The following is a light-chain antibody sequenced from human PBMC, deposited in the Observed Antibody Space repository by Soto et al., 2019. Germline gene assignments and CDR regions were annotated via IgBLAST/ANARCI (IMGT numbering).Light chain of an antibody. CDR3: QQYNSYSET. Sequence: DITMSQSPSTVSASVGDRVTIPCRASQSISSWLAWYQQKPGKAPKLLIYDASSLESGVPSRFSGSGSGTEFTLTISSLQPDDFATYYCQQYNSYSETFGQGTKVDI. CDR2: DAS. J-gene: IGKJ1*01. CDR1: QSISSW. V-gene: IGKV1-5*01.